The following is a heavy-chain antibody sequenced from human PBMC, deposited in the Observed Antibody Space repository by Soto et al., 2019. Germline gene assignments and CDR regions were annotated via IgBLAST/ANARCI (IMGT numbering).Heavy chain of an antibody. CDR2: IIPSSGRT. CDR3: ARRDYGDSDY. V-gene: IGHV1-46*01. J-gene: IGHJ4*02. CDR1: GGTFSSYA. D-gene: IGHD3-16*01. Sequence: GASVKVSCKASGGTFSSYAISWVRQAPGQGLEWMGIIIPSSGRTNYAQKFQGRVTMTRDTSTSTVYMELSSLRSEDTAVYYCARRDYGDSDYWGQGTLVTVSS.